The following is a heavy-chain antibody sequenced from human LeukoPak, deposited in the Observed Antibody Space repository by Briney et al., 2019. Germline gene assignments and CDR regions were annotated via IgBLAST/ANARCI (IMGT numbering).Heavy chain of an antibody. CDR2: ISGSGGST. CDR1: GGSISSYY. J-gene: IGHJ4*02. V-gene: IGHV3-23*01. D-gene: IGHD3-22*01. Sequence: ETLSLTCTVSGGSISSYYWSWVRQAPGKGLEWVSAISGSGGSTYYADSVKGRFTISRDNSKNTLYLQMNSLRAEDTAVYYCAKGDGYSSGYYYVYWGQGTLVTVSS. CDR3: AKGDGYSSGYYYVY.